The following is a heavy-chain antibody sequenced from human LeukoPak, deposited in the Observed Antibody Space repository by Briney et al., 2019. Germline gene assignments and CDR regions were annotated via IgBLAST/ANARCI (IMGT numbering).Heavy chain of an antibody. CDR1: GLTFSNFW. Sequence: GGSLRLSCAASGLTFSNFWMHWVRQAPGKGLVWVSGLNTDGGRTVYADSVKGRFTISRDNAKNTLYLQMNSLRAEDTAVYYCAKGVYYYDSSGYYHFDYWGQGTLVTVSS. J-gene: IGHJ4*02. D-gene: IGHD3-22*01. CDR3: AKGVYYYDSSGYYHFDY. CDR2: LNTDGGRT. V-gene: IGHV3-74*01.